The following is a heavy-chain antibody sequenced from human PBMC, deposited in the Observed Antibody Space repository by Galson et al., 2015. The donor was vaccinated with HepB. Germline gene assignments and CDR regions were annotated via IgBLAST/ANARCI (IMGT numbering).Heavy chain of an antibody. CDR3: AKDPSKYDSNWFPTWSDP. Sequence: SLRLSCAASGFTFNNYAMSWVRQAPEKGLEWVSGITGSGDTTYYADSVKGRFAISRDNSKNNLYLQMSSLRAEGTAVYDCAKDPSKYDSNWFPTWSDPWGHGTLVTVS. J-gene: IGHJ5*02. D-gene: IGHD3-22*01. CDR2: ITGSGDTT. V-gene: IGHV3-23*01. CDR1: GFTFNNYA.